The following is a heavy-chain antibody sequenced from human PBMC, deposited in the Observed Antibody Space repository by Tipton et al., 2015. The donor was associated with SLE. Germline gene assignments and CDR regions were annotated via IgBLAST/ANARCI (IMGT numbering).Heavy chain of an antibody. J-gene: IGHJ4*02. V-gene: IGHV4-4*09. Sequence: GLVKPSETLSLTCTVSGGSISSHYWSWIRQPPGKGLEWIGYIYTSGSTNYNPSLKSRDTISVDTSKNQFSLKLSSVTAADTAVYYSATRQRGYSGYDSWGQGTLVTVSS. D-gene: IGHD5-12*01. CDR3: ATRQRGYSGYDS. CDR2: IYTSGST. CDR1: GGSISSHY.